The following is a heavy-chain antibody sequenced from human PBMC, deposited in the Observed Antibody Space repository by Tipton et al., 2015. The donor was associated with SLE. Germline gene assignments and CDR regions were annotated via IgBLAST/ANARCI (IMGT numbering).Heavy chain of an antibody. J-gene: IGHJ4*02. CDR3: AKEWDYDFWSGATLGY. D-gene: IGHD3-3*01. V-gene: IGHV3-23*01. CDR2: ISGSGGST. CDR1: GFTFSSYA. Sequence: SLRLSCAASGFTFSSYAMSWVRQAPGKGLEWVSAISGSGGSTYYADSVKGRFTISRDNSKNTLYLQMNSLRAEDTAVYYCAKEWDYDFWSGATLGYWGQGTLVTVSS.